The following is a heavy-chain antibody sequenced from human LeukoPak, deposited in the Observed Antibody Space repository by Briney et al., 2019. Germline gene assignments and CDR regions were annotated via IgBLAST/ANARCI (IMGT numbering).Heavy chain of an antibody. J-gene: IGHJ4*02. Sequence: GGSLRLSCAASGFTFSSYSMNWVRQAPGKGLEWVSSISSSSSYIYYADSVKGRFTISRDNAKNSLYLQMNSLRDEDTAVYYCATRYCSVGICYLNYWGQGTLVTVSS. D-gene: IGHD2-15*01. CDR2: ISSSSSYI. V-gene: IGHV3-21*01. CDR3: ATRYCSVGICYLNY. CDR1: GFTFSSYS.